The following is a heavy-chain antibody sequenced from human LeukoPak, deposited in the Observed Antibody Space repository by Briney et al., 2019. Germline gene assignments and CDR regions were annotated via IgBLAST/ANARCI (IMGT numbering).Heavy chain of an antibody. CDR1: GFTFSSYW. V-gene: IGHV3-74*03. J-gene: IGHJ3*01. Sequence: GGSLRLSCAASGFTFSSYWMHWVRQAPGKGLVWVSCINRDGTTTTYADSVKGRFTISRDNAKNTLYLQMNSLRAEDSAVYYCARAGFCTTSSCYMFDWGPGTMVTVSS. D-gene: IGHD2-2*01. CDR3: ARAGFCTTSSCYMFD. CDR2: INRDGTTT.